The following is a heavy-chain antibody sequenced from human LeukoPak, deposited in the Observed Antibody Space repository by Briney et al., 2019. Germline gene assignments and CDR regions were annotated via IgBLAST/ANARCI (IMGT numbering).Heavy chain of an antibody. Sequence: SETLSLTCAVSGGSISGYYWSWIRQPPGKGLEWIGYIYYSGSTNYNPSLKSRVTISVDTSKNQFSLKLSSVTAADTAVYYCAKWSTLESSFSRWGQGTLVTVSS. V-gene: IGHV4-59*01. CDR1: GGSISGYY. J-gene: IGHJ4*02. CDR3: AKWSTLESSFSR. D-gene: IGHD2-8*01. CDR2: IYYSGST.